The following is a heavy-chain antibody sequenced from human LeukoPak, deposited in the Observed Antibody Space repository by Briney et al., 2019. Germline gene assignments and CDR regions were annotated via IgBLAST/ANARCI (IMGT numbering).Heavy chain of an antibody. J-gene: IGHJ4*02. D-gene: IGHD4-17*01. Sequence: ASVKVSCKASGGTFSSYDISWVRQAPGQGLEWMGRIIPILGIANYAQKFQGRVTITADKSTSTAYMGLSSLRSEDTAVYYCARVESGTVTTFDYWGQGTLVTVSS. CDR2: IIPILGIA. CDR1: GGTFSSYD. CDR3: ARVESGTVTTFDY. V-gene: IGHV1-69*04.